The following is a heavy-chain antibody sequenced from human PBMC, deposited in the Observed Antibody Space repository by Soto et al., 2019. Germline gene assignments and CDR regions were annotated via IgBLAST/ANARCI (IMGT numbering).Heavy chain of an antibody. CDR2: IRSKANSYAT. J-gene: IGHJ4*02. D-gene: IGHD3-10*01. Sequence: GGSLRLSCAASGFTFSGSAMHWVRQASGKGLEWVGRIRSKANSYATAYAASVKGRFTISRDDSKNTAYLQMNSLKTEDTAVYYCTVGYLWFGELPTDYWGQGTLVTVSS. CDR1: GFTFSGSA. CDR3: TVGYLWFGELPTDY. V-gene: IGHV3-73*01.